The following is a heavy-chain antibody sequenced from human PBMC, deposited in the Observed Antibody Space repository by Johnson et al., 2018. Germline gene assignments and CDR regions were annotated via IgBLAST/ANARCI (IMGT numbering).Heavy chain of an antibody. CDR3: AKLIKDEGFDI. CDR1: GGTFSSYT. D-gene: IGHD2-8*01. Sequence: QVQLVQSGAEVKKPGSSVKVSCKASGGTFSSYTISWVRQAPGQGLEWMGRIIPILGIANYAQKFQGRVTITADKSTSTAYMGLSSLRSEDTAVYYCAKLIKDEGFDIWGQGTMVTVSS. J-gene: IGHJ3*02. CDR2: IIPILGIA. V-gene: IGHV1-69*02.